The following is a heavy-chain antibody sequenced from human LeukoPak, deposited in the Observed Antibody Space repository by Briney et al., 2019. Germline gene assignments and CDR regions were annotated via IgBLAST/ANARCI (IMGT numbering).Heavy chain of an antibody. J-gene: IGHJ4*01. CDR1: GLAFSSYE. V-gene: IGHV3-48*03. CDR3: AGELGYCSGGVY. Sequence: QPGGSLRHSCAASGLAFSSYEMNWVRQAPGKGLEWISYISDNGVTIYYADSVKGRFTISRDNAKNSLYLQMNSLSAEDTAVYYCAGELGYCSGGVYWGHGTLVTVSS. CDR2: ISDNGVTI. D-gene: IGHD2-15*01.